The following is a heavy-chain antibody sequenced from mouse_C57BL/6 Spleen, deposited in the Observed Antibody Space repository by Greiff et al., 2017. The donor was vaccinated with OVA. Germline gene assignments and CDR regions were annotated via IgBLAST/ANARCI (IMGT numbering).Heavy chain of an antibody. CDR3: TRGLSAMDY. V-gene: IGHV6-6*01. Sequence: EVQVEESGGGLVQPGGSMKLSCAASGFTFSDAWMDWVRQSPEKGLEWVAEIRNKANNPATYYAESGKGRLTISRDDTKSSVDRQMNSLRAEDAGIYYCTRGLSAMDYWGQGTSVTVSS. CDR1: GFTFSDAW. CDR2: IRNKANNPAT. J-gene: IGHJ4*01.